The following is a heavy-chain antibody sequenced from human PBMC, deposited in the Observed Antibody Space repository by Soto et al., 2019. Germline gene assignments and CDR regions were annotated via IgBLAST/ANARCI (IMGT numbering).Heavy chain of an antibody. V-gene: IGHV4-34*01. CDR2: INHSGST. CDR3: ASLPRRPHYYYYYGMDV. J-gene: IGHJ6*02. D-gene: IGHD6-6*01. CDR1: GGSFSGYY. Sequence: SETLSLTCAVYGGSFSGYYWSWIRQPPGKGLEWIGEINHSGSTNYNPSLKSRVTISVNTPKNQFSLKLSSVTAADTAVYYCASLPRRPHYYYYYGMDVWGQGTTVTVSS.